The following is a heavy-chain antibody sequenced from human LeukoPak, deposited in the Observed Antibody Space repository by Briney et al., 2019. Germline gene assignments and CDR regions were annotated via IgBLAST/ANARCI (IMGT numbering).Heavy chain of an antibody. CDR2: ISGSGGST. CDR3: AKDQKYYDILTGYHDY. CDR1: GFTFSSYA. Sequence: GGSLRLSCAASGFTFSSYAMSWVRQAPGKGLEWVSAISGSGGSTYYADSVKGRFTISRDNSKNTLYLQMNSLRAEDTAVYYCAKDQKYYDILTGYHDYWGRGTLVTVSS. J-gene: IGHJ4*02. V-gene: IGHV3-23*01. D-gene: IGHD3-9*01.